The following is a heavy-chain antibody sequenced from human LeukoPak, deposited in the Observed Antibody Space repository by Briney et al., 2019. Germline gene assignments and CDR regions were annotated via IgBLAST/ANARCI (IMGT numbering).Heavy chain of an antibody. D-gene: IGHD3-22*01. V-gene: IGHV3-11*01. J-gene: IGHJ4*02. CDR3: AKDRTMITSAFDY. CDR1: GFTFSDYY. CDR2: ISSSGSTI. Sequence: GGSLRLSCAASGFTFSDYYMSWIRQAPGKGLEWVSYISSSGSTIYYADSVKGRFTISRDNAKNSLYLQMNSLRAEDTALYYCAKDRTMITSAFDYWGQGTLVTVSS.